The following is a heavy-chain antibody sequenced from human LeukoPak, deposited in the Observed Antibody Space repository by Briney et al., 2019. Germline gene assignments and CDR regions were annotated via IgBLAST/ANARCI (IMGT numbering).Heavy chain of an antibody. J-gene: IGHJ4*02. CDR3: ARRAGTSSTWSLLDY. D-gene: IGHD6-13*01. Sequence: LGESLKISCKGSGYSFISYWIGWVRQMPGKGLEWMGIIYPGDSDTRYSPSFQGQVTISADKSISTAYLQWSSLKASDTAMYYCARRAGTSSTWSLLDYWGQGTLVTVSS. CDR1: GYSFISYW. V-gene: IGHV5-51*01. CDR2: IYPGDSDT.